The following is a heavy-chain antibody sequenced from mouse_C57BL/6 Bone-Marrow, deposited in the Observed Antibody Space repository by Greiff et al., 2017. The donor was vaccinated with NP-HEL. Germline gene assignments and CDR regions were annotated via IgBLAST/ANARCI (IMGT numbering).Heavy chain of an antibody. J-gene: IGHJ1*03. Sequence: EVMLVESGGGLVKPGGSLKLSCAASGFTFSDYGMHWVRQAPEKGLEWVAYISSGSSTIYYADTVKGRFTISRDNAKNTLFLQMTSLRSEDTAMYYCARGNGSSHWYFDVWGTGTTVTVSS. D-gene: IGHD1-1*01. V-gene: IGHV5-17*01. CDR3: ARGNGSSHWYFDV. CDR2: ISSGSSTI. CDR1: GFTFSDYG.